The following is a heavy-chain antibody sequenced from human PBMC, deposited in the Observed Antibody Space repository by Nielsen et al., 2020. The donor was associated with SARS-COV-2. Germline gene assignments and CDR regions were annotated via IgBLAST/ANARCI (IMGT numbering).Heavy chain of an antibody. Sequence: GGSLRLSCAASGFTFSSYAMSWVRQAPGKGLEWVSAISGSGGSTYYAGSVKGRFTISRDNSKDTLYLQMNSLRAEDTAVYYCAKSLPHIGSGSYYWGQGTLVTVSS. V-gene: IGHV3-23*01. CDR3: AKSLPHIGSGSYY. CDR1: GFTFSSYA. CDR2: ISGSGGST. J-gene: IGHJ4*02. D-gene: IGHD1-26*01.